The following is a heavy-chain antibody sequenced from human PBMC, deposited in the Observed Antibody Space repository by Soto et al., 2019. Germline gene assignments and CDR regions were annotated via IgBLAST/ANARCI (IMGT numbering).Heavy chain of an antibody. D-gene: IGHD3-10*01. CDR3: ARGAPGWFGELLYYFDY. Sequence: EVQLVESGGGLVQPGGSLRLSCAASGFTFSSYDMHWVRQATGKGLEWVSAIGTAGDTYYPGSVKGRFTISRENAKNSLYLQMNSLRAGDTAVYYCARGAPGWFGELLYYFDYWGQGTLVTISS. CDR2: IGTAGDT. J-gene: IGHJ4*02. V-gene: IGHV3-13*01. CDR1: GFTFSSYD.